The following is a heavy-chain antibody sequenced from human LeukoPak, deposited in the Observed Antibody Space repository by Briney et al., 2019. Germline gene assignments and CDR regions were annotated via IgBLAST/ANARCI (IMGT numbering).Heavy chain of an antibody. D-gene: IGHD6-19*01. CDR3: AKDRLSSGWFFFDY. J-gene: IGHJ4*02. CDR1: GFTFSSYA. V-gene: IGHV3-23*01. Sequence: GGSLRLSCAASGFTFSSYAMSWVRHAPGKGLEWVSAISGSGGSTYYADSVKGRSTISRDNSKNTLYLQMNSLRAEDTAVYYCAKDRLSSGWFFFDYWGQGTLVTVSS. CDR2: ISGSGGST.